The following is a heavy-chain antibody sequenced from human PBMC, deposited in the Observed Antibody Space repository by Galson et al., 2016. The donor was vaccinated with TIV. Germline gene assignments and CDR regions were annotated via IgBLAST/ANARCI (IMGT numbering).Heavy chain of an antibody. CDR3: SREKYSGFGF. V-gene: IGHV1-46*01. Sequence: SVKVSCKASGYIFTTYYIHWVRQAPGQGLEWMGMLNPSGVTTSYAEKFQDRVTMSVDTSTSTFYMELSSLTSEDTAIYYCSREKYSGFGFWGQGTLVTVSS. CDR1: GYIFTTYY. J-gene: IGHJ4*02. CDR2: LNPSGVTT. D-gene: IGHD5-12*01.